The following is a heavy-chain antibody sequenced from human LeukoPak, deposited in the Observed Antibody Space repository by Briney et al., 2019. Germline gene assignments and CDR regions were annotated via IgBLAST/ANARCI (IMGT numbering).Heavy chain of an antibody. CDR3: ARVSSGSYARYFDY. Sequence: PVKVSCKASGGTFSSYAISWVRQAPGQGLEWMGGIIPIFGTANYAQEFQGRVTITTDESTSTAYMELSSLRSEDTAVYYCARVSSGSYARYFDYWGQGTLVTVSS. V-gene: IGHV1-69*05. CDR1: GGTFSSYA. D-gene: IGHD3-10*01. J-gene: IGHJ4*02. CDR2: IIPIFGTA.